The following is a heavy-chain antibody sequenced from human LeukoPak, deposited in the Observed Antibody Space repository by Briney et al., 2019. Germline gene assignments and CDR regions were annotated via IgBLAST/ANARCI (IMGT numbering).Heavy chain of an antibody. D-gene: IGHD3-10*01. J-gene: IGHJ4*02. V-gene: IGHV3-30*02. CDR2: IRYDGSNK. CDR3: AKDRSYDY. Sequence: PGGSLRLSCAASGFTFSNYDMHWVRQAPGKGLEWVAFIRYDGSNKYYADSVKGRFTISRDSSKNTLCLQMNSLRPEDTAVYYCAKDRSYDYWGQGTLVTVSS. CDR1: GFTFSNYD.